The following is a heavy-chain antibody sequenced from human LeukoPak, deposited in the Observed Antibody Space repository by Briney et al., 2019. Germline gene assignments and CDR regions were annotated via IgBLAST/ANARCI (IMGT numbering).Heavy chain of an antibody. D-gene: IGHD3-22*01. Sequence: GSLRLSCAASGFTFSDYYMSWIRHAPGKGLEWIWSIYYSGSTYYNPSLKSRVTISVDTSKNQFSLKLSSVTAADTAVYYCARDLRGTYYYDSSGYYFGWFDPWGQGTLVTVSS. V-gene: IGHV4-38-2*02. CDR1: GFTFSDYY. CDR3: ARDLRGTYYYDSSGYYFGWFDP. J-gene: IGHJ5*02. CDR2: IYYSGST.